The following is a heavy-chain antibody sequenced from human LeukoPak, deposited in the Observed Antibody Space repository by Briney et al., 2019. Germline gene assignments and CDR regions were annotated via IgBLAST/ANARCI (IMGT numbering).Heavy chain of an antibody. CDR1: GFPFSSYW. CDR2: IKQDGSKK. CDR3: TRVGYIDEGIDY. Sequence: GGSLRLSCVASGFPFSSYWMTWVHQAPGKGLEWVANIKQDGSKKSYVDSVKGRFTISGDNAKNSLYLQMNSLRAEDTAIYYCTRVGYIDEGIDYWGQGTLVTVSS. J-gene: IGHJ4*02. D-gene: IGHD5-24*01. V-gene: IGHV3-7*04.